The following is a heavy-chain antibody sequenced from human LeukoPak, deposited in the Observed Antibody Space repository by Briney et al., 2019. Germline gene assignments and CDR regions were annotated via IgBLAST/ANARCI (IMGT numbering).Heavy chain of an antibody. V-gene: IGHV3-23*01. Sequence: GGSLRLSCAASGFTFSSYAMSWVRQAPGKGLEWVSAISGSGGSTYYADSVKGRFTISRDNSKNTLYLQMNSLRPEDTAVYYCARDPRRSSQTGYFDYWGQGTLVTVSS. CDR1: GFTFSSYA. D-gene: IGHD6-13*01. CDR3: ARDPRRSSQTGYFDY. J-gene: IGHJ4*02. CDR2: ISGSGGST.